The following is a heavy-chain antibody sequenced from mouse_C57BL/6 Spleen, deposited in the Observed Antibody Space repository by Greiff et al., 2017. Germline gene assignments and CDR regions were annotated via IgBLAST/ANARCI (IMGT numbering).Heavy chain of an antibody. D-gene: IGHD2-12*01. CDR1: GYAFTNYL. CDR2: INPGSGGT. J-gene: IGHJ2*01. V-gene: IGHV1-54*01. Sequence: QVQLQQSGAELVRPGTSVKVSCKASGYAFTNYLIEWVKQRPGQGLEWIGVINPGSGGTNYNEKFKGKATLTADKSSSTAYMQLSSLTSEDSAVYFCTRTPRRGNYFDDWGKGTTRTVSS. CDR3: TRTPRRGNYFDD.